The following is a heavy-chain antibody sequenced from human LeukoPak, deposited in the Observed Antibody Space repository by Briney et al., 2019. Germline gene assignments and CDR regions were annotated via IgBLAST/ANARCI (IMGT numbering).Heavy chain of an antibody. CDR3: ARDSYGP. Sequence: GGSLRLSCAASGFTFSSYSMNWVRQAPGKGLEWVSYISSSSSTIYYADSVKGRFTISRDNAKNSLCLQMNSLRDEDTAVYYCARDSYGPWGQGTLVTVSS. V-gene: IGHV3-48*02. CDR2: ISSSSSTI. J-gene: IGHJ5*02. D-gene: IGHD2-21*01. CDR1: GFTFSSYS.